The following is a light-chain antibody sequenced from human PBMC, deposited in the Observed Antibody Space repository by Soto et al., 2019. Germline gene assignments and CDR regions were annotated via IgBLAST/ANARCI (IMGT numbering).Light chain of an antibody. CDR1: QSISSY. J-gene: IGKJ2*01. CDR3: QQRYT. Sequence: DIQMTQSPSSLSASVGDRVTITCRASQSISSYLNWYQQKPGKAPKLLIYAASSLQSGVPSRFSGSGSGTDFTLTISSLQPEDFETYYCQQRYTFGQGTKLEIK. CDR2: AAS. V-gene: IGKV1-39*01.